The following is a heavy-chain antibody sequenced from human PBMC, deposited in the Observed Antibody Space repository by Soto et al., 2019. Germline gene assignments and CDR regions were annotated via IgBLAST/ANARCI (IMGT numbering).Heavy chain of an antibody. J-gene: IGHJ5*02. D-gene: IGHD2-2*03. Sequence: PSETLSLTCTVSGGSISSSSYYWGWIRQPPGKGLEWIGSIYYSGSTYYNPSLKSRVTISVDTAKNQFSLRLNSLTAADTAVYYCASGWMAAFDTWGQGTLVTVSS. V-gene: IGHV4-39*07. CDR3: ASGWMAAFDT. CDR2: IYYSGST. CDR1: GGSISSSSYY.